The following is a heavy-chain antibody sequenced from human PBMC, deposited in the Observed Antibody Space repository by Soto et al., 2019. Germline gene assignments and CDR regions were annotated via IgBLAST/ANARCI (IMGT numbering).Heavy chain of an antibody. CDR2: IYYSGST. Sequence: SETLSLTCTVSGGSISSSSYYWGWIRQPPGKGLEWIGSIYYSGSTYYNPSLKSRVTISVDTSKNQFSLKLSSVTAADTAVYYCARDFSVDYFDYWGQGALLTVSS. CDR1: GGSISSSSYY. J-gene: IGHJ4*02. V-gene: IGHV4-39*02. CDR3: ARDFSVDYFDY.